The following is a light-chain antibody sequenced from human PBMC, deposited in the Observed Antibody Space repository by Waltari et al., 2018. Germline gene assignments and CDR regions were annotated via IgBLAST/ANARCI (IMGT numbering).Light chain of an antibody. CDR2: EVS. CDR3: SSYAGSNNLI. V-gene: IGLV2-8*01. Sequence: QSALTQPPSAPGSPGQSGTIPCTGTSSAVGGHNYVSWYQQHPGKAPTLMIYEVSKRPSGVPDRFSGSKSGNTASLTVSGLQAEDEADYYCSSYAGSNNLIFGGGTKLTVL. CDR1: SSAVGGHNY. J-gene: IGLJ2*01.